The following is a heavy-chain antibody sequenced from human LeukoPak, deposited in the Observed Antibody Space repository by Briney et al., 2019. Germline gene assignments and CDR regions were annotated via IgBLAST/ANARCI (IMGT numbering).Heavy chain of an antibody. CDR1: GFTFSDHA. V-gene: IGHV3-30-3*01. Sequence: GGSLRLSCAASGFTFSDHAMHWVRQAPGKGLEWVAVISYDGSNKYYADSVKGRFTISRDNSKNTLYLQMNSLRAEDTAVYYCARECGWCTRGLDYWGQGTLVTVSS. CDR2: ISYDGSNK. J-gene: IGHJ4*02. D-gene: IGHD6-19*01. CDR3: ARECGWCTRGLDY.